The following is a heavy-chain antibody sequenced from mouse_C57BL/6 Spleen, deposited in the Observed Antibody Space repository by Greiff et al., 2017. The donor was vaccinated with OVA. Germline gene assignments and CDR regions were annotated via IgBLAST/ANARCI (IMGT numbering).Heavy chain of an antibody. J-gene: IGHJ4*01. CDR3: AREGYYDYDVLYAMDY. V-gene: IGHV1-53*01. Sequence: VQLQQPGPELVKPGASVKLSCKASGYTFTSYWMHWVKQRPGQGLEWIGNINPSNGGTNYNEKFKSKATLTVDKSSSTAYMQLSSLTSEDSAVYYCAREGYYDYDVLYAMDYWGQGTSVTVSS. D-gene: IGHD2-4*01. CDR1: GYTFTSYW. CDR2: INPSNGGT.